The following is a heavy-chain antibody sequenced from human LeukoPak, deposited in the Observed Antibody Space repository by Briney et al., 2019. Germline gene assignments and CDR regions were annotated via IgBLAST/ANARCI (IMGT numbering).Heavy chain of an antibody. CDR1: GYTFTNYA. D-gene: IGHD3-16*02. CDR3: ARAFQSLGGSSLPDY. Sequence: ASVKVSCKASGYTFTNYAMNWVRQAPGQGLEWMGWIHPSTGNPTYAQGFTGRFVFSLDTSVSTTYLQISSLKAEDTAVYYCARAFQSLGGSSLPDYWGQGTLVTVSS. V-gene: IGHV7-4-1*02. J-gene: IGHJ4*02. CDR2: IHPSTGNP.